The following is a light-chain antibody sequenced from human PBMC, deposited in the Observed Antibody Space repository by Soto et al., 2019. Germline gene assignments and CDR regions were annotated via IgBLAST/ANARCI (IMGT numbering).Light chain of an antibody. Sequence: QSVLTQPASVSGSPGQSITISCTGSSRDIGTSNLVSWYQQYPGKAPKLIIYEVTKRPSGISYRFSGSKSGNTASLTISGLQPEDEATYYCYSFTGISTSSFVFGTG. CDR3: YSFTGISTSSFV. J-gene: IGLJ1*01. V-gene: IGLV2-23*02. CDR1: SRDIGTSNL. CDR2: EVT.